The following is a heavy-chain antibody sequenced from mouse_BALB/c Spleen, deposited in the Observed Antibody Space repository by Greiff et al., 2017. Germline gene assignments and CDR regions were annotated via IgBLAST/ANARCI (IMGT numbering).Heavy chain of an antibody. D-gene: IGHD1-1*01. V-gene: IGHV1-9*01. CDR2: ILPGSGST. CDR1: GYTFSSYW. Sequence: QVQLQQSGAELMKPGASVKISCKATGYTFSSYWIEWVKQRPGHGLEWIGEILPGSGSTNYNEKFKGKATFTADTSSNTAYMQLSSLTSEDSAVYYCARSTGSSRWFAYWGQGTLVTVSA. CDR3: ARSTGSSRWFAY. J-gene: IGHJ3*01.